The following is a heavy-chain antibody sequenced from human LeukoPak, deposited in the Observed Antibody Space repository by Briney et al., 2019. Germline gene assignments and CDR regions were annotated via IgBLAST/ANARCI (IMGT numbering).Heavy chain of an antibody. J-gene: IGHJ3*02. D-gene: IGHD3-9*01. CDR1: GYTFTSYG. Sequence: GASVKVSCKASGYTFTSYGISWVRQAPGQGLEWMGWISAYIGNTNYTQKLQGRVTMTTDTSTSTAYMELRSLRSDDTAVYYCARDPRRLRYFDWLMARGDAFDIWGQGTMVTVSS. CDR3: ARDPRRLRYFDWLMARGDAFDI. CDR2: ISAYIGNT. V-gene: IGHV1-18*01.